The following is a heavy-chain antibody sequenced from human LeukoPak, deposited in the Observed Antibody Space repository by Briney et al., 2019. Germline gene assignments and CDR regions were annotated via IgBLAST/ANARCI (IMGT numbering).Heavy chain of an antibody. CDR2: ISSSSSYI. D-gene: IGHD3-22*01. CDR3: ARDRITMISAFDI. J-gene: IGHJ3*02. V-gene: IGHV3-21*01. CDR1: GFTFSSYS. Sequence: GGSLRLSCATSGFTFSSYSMNWVRQAPGKGLEWVSSISSSSSYIYYADSVKGRFTISRDNAKNSLYLQMNGLRAEDTAAYYCARDRITMISAFDIWGQGTMVTVSS.